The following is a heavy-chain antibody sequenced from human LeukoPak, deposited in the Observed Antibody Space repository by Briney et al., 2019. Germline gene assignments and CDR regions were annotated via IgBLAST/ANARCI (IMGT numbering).Heavy chain of an antibody. Sequence: ASVKVSCKASGGTFSSYAISWVRQAPGQGLEWMGGIIPIFGTANYAQKFQGRVTITTDESTSTAYMELSSLRSEDTAVYYCARGLTMGSRFDYWGQGTLVTDSS. CDR2: IIPIFGTA. J-gene: IGHJ4*02. D-gene: IGHD3-10*01. CDR1: GGTFSSYA. V-gene: IGHV1-69*05. CDR3: ARGLTMGSRFDY.